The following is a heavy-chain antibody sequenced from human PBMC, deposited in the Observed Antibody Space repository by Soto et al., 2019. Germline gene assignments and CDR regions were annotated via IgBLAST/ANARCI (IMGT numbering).Heavy chain of an antibody. Sequence: ESGGGLVKPGGSLRLSCAVSGFTFRDYYMSWIRQAPGKGLEWLSYISTSSSYTNYADSVKGRFTISRDDAKDSLYLQMNSLRAEDTAVYYCARAYYDSSGYYFPGYWGQGTLVTVSS. V-gene: IGHV3-11*06. CDR1: GFTFRDYY. CDR2: ISTSSSYT. J-gene: IGHJ4*02. D-gene: IGHD3-22*01. CDR3: ARAYYDSSGYYFPGY.